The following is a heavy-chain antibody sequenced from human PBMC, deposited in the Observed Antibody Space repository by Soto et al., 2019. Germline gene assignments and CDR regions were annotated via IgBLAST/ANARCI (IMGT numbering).Heavy chain of an antibody. CDR1: GFTSSSFV. CDR2: ISSDGNNQ. Sequence: QVQLVEPGGGVVQPGRSLRLYCAASGFTSSSFVIHWVRQAPGKGLEWLAVISSDGNNQYYADSVKGRFTISRDNSKNTLYLQVNSLRAEDTAVYFCAKERGVRDAFDIWGQGTMVTVSS. J-gene: IGHJ3*02. CDR3: AKERGVRDAFDI. V-gene: IGHV3-30*18. D-gene: IGHD3-10*01.